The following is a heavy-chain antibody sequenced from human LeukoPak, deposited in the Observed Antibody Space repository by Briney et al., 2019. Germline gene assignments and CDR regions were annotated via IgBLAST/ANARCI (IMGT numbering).Heavy chain of an antibody. D-gene: IGHD3-9*01. CDR3: ARNYDILTSLDY. Sequence: PGGSLRLSCAASGFILSPYSMHWVRQAPGEGLEWVAVISYDGSNKYYADSVKGRFTISRDNSKNTLYLQMNSLRAEDTAVYYCARNYDILTSLDYWGQGTLVTVSS. V-gene: IGHV3-30*04. J-gene: IGHJ4*02. CDR2: ISYDGSNK. CDR1: GFILSPYS.